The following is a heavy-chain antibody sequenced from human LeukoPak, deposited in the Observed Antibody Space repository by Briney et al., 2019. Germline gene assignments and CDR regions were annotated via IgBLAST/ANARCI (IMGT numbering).Heavy chain of an antibody. V-gene: IGHV4-34*01. Sequence: SETLSLTCAVYGGSFSGYYWSWIRQPPGKGLEWIGEINHSGSTNYNPSLKSRVTISVDTSKNQFSLKQSSVTAADTAVYYCARGSPFFPFDYWGQGTLVTVSS. CDR1: GGSFSGYY. D-gene: IGHD3-3*01. CDR3: ARGSPFFPFDY. J-gene: IGHJ4*02. CDR2: INHSGST.